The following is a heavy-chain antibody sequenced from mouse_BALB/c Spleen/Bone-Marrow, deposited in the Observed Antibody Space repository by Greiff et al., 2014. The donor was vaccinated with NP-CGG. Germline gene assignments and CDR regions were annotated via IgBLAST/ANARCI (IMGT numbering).Heavy chain of an antibody. CDR1: GFTFTDYY. J-gene: IGHJ4*01. CDR3: ARDDYYAMDY. V-gene: IGHV7-3*02. CDR2: IRNKANGYTT. Sequence: EVQRVESGGGLVQPGGSLRLSCATSGFTFTDYYMSWVRQPPGKALEWLGFIRNKANGYTTEYSASVKGRFTISRGNSQSILYLQMNTLRAEDSATYYCARDDYYAMDYWGQGTSVTVSS.